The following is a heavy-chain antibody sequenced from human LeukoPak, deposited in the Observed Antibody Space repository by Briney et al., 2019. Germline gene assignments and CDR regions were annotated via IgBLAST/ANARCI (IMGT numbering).Heavy chain of an antibody. Sequence: SVKVSCMASGGTFSSYAISWVRQAPGQGHEWMGGIIPIFGTANYAQKFQGRVTITTDESTSTAYMELSSLRSEDTAVYYCARALETASNWFDPWGQGTLVTVSS. J-gene: IGHJ5*02. CDR1: GGTFSSYA. CDR3: ARALETASNWFDP. CDR2: IIPIFGTA. V-gene: IGHV1-69*05. D-gene: IGHD5-24*01.